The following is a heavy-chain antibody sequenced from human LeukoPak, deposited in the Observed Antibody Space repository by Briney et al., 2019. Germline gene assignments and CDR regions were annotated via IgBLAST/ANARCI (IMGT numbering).Heavy chain of an antibody. CDR3: SLSTIAVTGIRAFDI. CDR2: IYSDNT. Sequence: GGSLRLSCTVSGFTVSSNSMSWVRQAPGKGLEWVSFIYSDNTHYSDSVKGRFTISRDNSKNTLYLQMNSLRAEDTAVYFCSLSTIAVTGIRAFDIWGQGTMVTASS. V-gene: IGHV3-53*01. D-gene: IGHD6-19*01. J-gene: IGHJ3*02. CDR1: GFTVSSNS.